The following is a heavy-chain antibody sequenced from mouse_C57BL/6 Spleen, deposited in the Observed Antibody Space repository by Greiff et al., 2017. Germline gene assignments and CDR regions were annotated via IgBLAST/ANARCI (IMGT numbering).Heavy chain of an antibody. J-gene: IGHJ2*01. CDR1: GYTFTSYW. CDR2: IDPSDSYT. CDR3: ARSPDHYYGRGYFDY. V-gene: IGHV1-69*01. D-gene: IGHD1-2*01. Sequence: QVQLKQPGAELVMPGASVKLSCKASGYTFTSYWMHWVKQRPGQGLEWIGEIDPSDSYTNYNQKFKGKSTLTVDKSSSTAYMQLSSLTSEDSAVYYCARSPDHYYGRGYFDYWGQGTTLTVSS.